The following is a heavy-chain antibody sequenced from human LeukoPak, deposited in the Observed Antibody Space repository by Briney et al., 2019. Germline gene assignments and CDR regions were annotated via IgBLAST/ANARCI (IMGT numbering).Heavy chain of an antibody. CDR1: GYTFIRYV. CDR2: ISAYSGNT. J-gene: IGHJ4*02. Sequence: AAVKVSRKASGYTFIRYVISWVRQAPGQGGEWMGWISAYSGNTNYAQKLQGRVTMTTDTSTSTAYMELRSLRSDDTAVYYCARHDYGDYYFDYWGQGTLVTVSS. D-gene: IGHD4-17*01. CDR3: ARHDYGDYYFDY. V-gene: IGHV1-18*01.